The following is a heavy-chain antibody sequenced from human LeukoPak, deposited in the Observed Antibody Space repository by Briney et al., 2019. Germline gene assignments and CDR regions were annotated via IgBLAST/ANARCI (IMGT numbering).Heavy chain of an antibody. J-gene: IGHJ4*02. Sequence: HPGGSLRLSCAASGFSFNTYAMSWVRQAPGKGLEWVSTISGRGDSPYYADSVKGRFSIPRDNSKNTLFLHMNSLRAEDTAVYFCARDPGYAIYYFDYWGQGNLVTVSS. CDR2: ISGRGDSP. V-gene: IGHV3-23*01. CDR1: GFSFNTYA. D-gene: IGHD3-9*01. CDR3: ARDPGYAIYYFDY.